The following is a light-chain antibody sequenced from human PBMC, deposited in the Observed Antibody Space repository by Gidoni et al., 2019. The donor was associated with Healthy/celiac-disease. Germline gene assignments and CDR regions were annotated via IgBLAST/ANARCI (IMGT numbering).Light chain of an antibody. CDR1: QSVSTY. Sequence: EIVLTQSPATLSLSPGERATLSCRASQSVSTYLAWYQQKPGQAPRLLIFDASNRATGIPARFSGSGSGTDFTLTISGLQPEDFAVYYCQQRSNWPPITFXXXTRLEIK. V-gene: IGKV3-11*01. CDR2: DAS. J-gene: IGKJ5*01. CDR3: QQRSNWPPIT.